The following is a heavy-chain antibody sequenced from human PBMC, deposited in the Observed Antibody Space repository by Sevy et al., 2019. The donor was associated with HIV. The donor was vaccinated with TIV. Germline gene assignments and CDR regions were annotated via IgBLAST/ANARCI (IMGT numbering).Heavy chain of an antibody. Sequence: GGSLRLSCAASGFTFSSYGMHWVRQAPGKGLEWVAVISYDGSNKYYADSVKGRFTISRDNSKNTLYLQMNSLRAEDTAVYYCANEKDSIAWYYYYYGMDVWGQGTTVTVSS. CDR1: GFTFSSYG. J-gene: IGHJ6*02. V-gene: IGHV3-30*18. D-gene: IGHD2-21*01. CDR2: ISYDGSNK. CDR3: ANEKDSIAWYYYYYGMDV.